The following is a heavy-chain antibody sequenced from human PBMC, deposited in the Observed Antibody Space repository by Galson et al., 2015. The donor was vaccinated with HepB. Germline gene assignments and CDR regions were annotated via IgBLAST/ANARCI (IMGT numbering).Heavy chain of an antibody. CDR2: ISGSGRDT. CDR1: GFIFSDYA. D-gene: IGHD3-16*01. V-gene: IGHV3-23*01. J-gene: IGHJ4*02. CDR3: AKGAHDTTDYRFRCDQ. Sequence: SLRLSCAGSGFIFSDYAMNWVRQAPGKGPEWVSSISGSGRDTYYTESVKGRFTVSRDNSKNTLYLQMNSLRAEDTALYYCAKGAHDTTDYRFRCDQWGQGTLITVSS.